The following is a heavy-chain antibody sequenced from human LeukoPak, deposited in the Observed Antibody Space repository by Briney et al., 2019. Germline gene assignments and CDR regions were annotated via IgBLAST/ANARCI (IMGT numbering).Heavy chain of an antibody. CDR1: GFTFSSYA. V-gene: IGHV3-23*01. CDR3: AKAVVITDWFDP. J-gene: IGHJ5*02. Sequence: GGSLRLSCAASGFTFSSYAMSWVHQAPGKGLEWVSAISGSGGSTYYADSVKGRFTISRDNSKNTLYLQMNSLRAEDTAVYYCAKAVVITDWFDPWGQGTLVTVSS. D-gene: IGHD3-22*01. CDR2: ISGSGGST.